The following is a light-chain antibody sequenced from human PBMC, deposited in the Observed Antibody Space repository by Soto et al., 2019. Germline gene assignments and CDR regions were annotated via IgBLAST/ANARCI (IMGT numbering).Light chain of an antibody. J-gene: IGKJ4*01. CDR2: KAS. CDR1: QSIRSW. V-gene: IGKV1-5*03. CDR3: QQYDSYST. Sequence: DIQMTQFPSTLSASVGDRVTITCRASQSIRSWLAWYQQKPGKAPNLLIYKASSLPSGVPSRFSGNGYGTEFTLTISSLQPDDIATYYCQQYDSYSTFGGGTKVQIK.